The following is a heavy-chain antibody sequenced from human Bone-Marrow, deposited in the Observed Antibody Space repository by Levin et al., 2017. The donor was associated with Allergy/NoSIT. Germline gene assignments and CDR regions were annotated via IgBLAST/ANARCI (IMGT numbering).Heavy chain of an antibody. D-gene: IGHD3-10*01. CDR1: GDSITRTAW. J-gene: IGHJ3*01. CDR2: SNYRGST. CDR3: VRTWYYSVSGTYSRDGFDV. Sequence: PSETLSLTCIVSGDSITRTAWWGWIRQPPGKGLEWIGYSNYRGSTYYNPSLKSRVTMSADTSNNQFSLKLMSVTAVDTAVYHCVRTWYYSVSGTYSRDGFDVWGQGTMVTVSS. V-gene: IGHV4-28*01.